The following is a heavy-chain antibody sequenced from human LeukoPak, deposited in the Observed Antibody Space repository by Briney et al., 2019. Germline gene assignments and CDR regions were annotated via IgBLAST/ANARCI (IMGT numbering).Heavy chain of an antibody. CDR3: ARASGPFDY. V-gene: IGHV3-33*01. CDR2: IWNDGSNK. D-gene: IGHD3-10*01. Sequence: GGSLRLSCAASGFTFSIYGMRWVRQAPGKGVEWVAVIWNDGSNKYYADSVKGRFTISRDNSKNTLYLQMNSLRAEDTAVYSCARASGPFDYWGQGTLVTVSS. J-gene: IGHJ4*02. CDR1: GFTFSIYG.